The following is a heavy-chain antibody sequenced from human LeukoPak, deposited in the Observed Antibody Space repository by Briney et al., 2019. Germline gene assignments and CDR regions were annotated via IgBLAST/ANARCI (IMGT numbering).Heavy chain of an antibody. CDR1: GFTFSSYA. J-gene: IGHJ4*02. V-gene: IGHV3-23*01. D-gene: IGHD6-13*01. Sequence: PGGSPRLSCAASGFTFSSYAMSWVRQAPGKGLEWVSAISGSGGSTYYADSVKGRFTISRDNSKNTLYLQMNSLRAEDTAVYYCASYSSSWYMFFDYWGQGTLVTVSS. CDR2: ISGSGGST. CDR3: ASYSSSWYMFFDY.